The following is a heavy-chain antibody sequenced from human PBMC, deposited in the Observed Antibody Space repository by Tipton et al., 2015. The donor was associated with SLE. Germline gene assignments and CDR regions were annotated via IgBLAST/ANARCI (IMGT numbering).Heavy chain of an antibody. CDR3: ARHPLGPPLAGWFDP. Sequence: TLSLTCTVSGDSIYSSSFYWGWVRQPPGKGLEWVGSFYYTGRSYFNPSLKSRVTISADTSKNQFFLKVNSMTAADTAIYYCARHPLGPPLAGWFDPWGQGTLVTVSS. V-gene: IGHV4-39*01. J-gene: IGHJ5*02. CDR2: FYYTGRS. CDR1: GDSIYSSSFY.